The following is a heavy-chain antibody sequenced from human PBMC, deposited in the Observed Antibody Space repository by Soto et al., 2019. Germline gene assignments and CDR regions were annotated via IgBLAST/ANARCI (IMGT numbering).Heavy chain of an antibody. J-gene: IGHJ5*02. CDR1: GGSISSYY. CDR2: IYYSGST. CDR3: ARHGMEVAGTRNYFDP. V-gene: IGHV4-59*08. D-gene: IGHD6-19*01. Sequence: SETLSLTCTVSGGSISSYYWSWVRQPPGKGLEWIGYIYYSGSTNYNPSLKSRVTVSVDTSKNQFSLKLTSVTAADTALYYCARHGMEVAGTRNYFDPWGQGILVTVSS.